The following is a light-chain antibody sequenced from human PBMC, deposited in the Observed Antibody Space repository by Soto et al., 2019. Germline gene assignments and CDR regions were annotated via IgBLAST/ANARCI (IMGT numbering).Light chain of an antibody. J-gene: IGKJ4*01. CDR1: QGISTY. Sequence: DIQMTQSPSSLSASVGGRVTITCRASQGISTYLAWYQQKPGKVPKLLIYAASTLQSGVPSRFSGSGSGTEVTLTISSLQPEDGATYYCQKYNSAPLTFGGGTKVEIK. CDR3: QKYNSAPLT. CDR2: AAS. V-gene: IGKV1-27*01.